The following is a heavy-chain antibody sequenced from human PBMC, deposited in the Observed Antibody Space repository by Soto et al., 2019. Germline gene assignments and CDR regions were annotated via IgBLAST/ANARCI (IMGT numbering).Heavy chain of an antibody. Sequence: QVPLVESGGGVVQPGRSLRLSCAASGFTFSSYGMHWVRQAPGKGLEWVAVILSDGNNKFYADSVKGRFTISRDNSKNTLYLQMDSLRVEDTAVYYCAKGRGTYWAIDSWGQGTLVTVSS. CDR3: AKGRGTYWAIDS. V-gene: IGHV3-30*18. CDR1: GFTFSSYG. CDR2: ILSDGNNK. D-gene: IGHD2-8*02. J-gene: IGHJ4*02.